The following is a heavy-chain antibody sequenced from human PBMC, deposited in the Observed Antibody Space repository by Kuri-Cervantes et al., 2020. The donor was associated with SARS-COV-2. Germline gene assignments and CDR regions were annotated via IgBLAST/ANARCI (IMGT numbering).Heavy chain of an antibody. J-gene: IGHJ4*02. CDR2: IKQDGSEK. CDR3: ARISYGDYGWNDY. D-gene: IGHD4-17*01. V-gene: IGHV3-7*03. CDR1: GFTFSSYW. Sequence: GGSLRLSCAASGFTFSSYWMSWVRQAPGKGLEWVANIKQDGSEKYYVDSVKGRFTISRDNAKNSLYLQMNSLRAEDTAVYYCARISYGDYGWNDYWGQGILVTVSS.